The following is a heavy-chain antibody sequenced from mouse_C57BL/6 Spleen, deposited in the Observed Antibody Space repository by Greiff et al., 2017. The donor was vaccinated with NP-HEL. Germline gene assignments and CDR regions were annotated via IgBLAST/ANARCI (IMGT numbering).Heavy chain of an antibody. D-gene: IGHD1-1*01. J-gene: IGHJ2*01. Sequence: VKLMESGPGLVQPSQSLSITCTVSGFSLTSYGVHWVRQSPGKGLEWLGVIWSGGSTDYNAAFISRLSISKDNSKSQVFFKMNRLQADDTAIYYCARTRAGRDYFDYWGQGTTLTVSS. V-gene: IGHV2-2*01. CDR2: IWSGGST. CDR1: GFSLTSYG. CDR3: ARTRAGRDYFDY.